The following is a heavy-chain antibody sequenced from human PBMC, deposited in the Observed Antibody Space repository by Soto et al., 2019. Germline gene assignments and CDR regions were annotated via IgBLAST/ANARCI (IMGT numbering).Heavy chain of an antibody. CDR1: GFTFSSYA. CDR2: ISYDGSNK. D-gene: IGHD2-2*01. J-gene: IGHJ6*02. V-gene: IGHV3-30-3*01. Sequence: QVQLVESGGGVVQPGRSLRLSCAASGFTFSSYAMHWVRQAPGKGLEWVAVISYDGSNKYYADSVKGRFTISRDNSKNTLYLQMNSLRAEDTAVYYCARVVPAANTYYYYYYGMDVWGQGTTVIVSS. CDR3: ARVVPAANTYYYYYYGMDV.